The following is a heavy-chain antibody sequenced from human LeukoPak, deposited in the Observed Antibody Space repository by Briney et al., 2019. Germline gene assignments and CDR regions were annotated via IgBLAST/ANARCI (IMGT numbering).Heavy chain of an antibody. Sequence: SETRSLTCTVSGGSISSGDYYWSWIRQPPGEGLEWIGYIYYSGSTFYNPSLKSRVTISVDTSKNQFSLKLTSVTAADTAVYYCARDQRYYYDSSGHPLVYWGQGTLVTVSS. CDR3: ARDQRYYYDSSGHPLVY. J-gene: IGHJ4*02. D-gene: IGHD3-22*01. V-gene: IGHV4-30-4*01. CDR2: IYYSGST. CDR1: GGSISSGDYY.